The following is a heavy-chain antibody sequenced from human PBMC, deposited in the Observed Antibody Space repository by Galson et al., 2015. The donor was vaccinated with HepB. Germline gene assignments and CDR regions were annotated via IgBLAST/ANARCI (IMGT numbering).Heavy chain of an antibody. CDR1: GFTFSSYG. CDR2: LWYDGSNI. V-gene: IGHV3-33*01. CDR3: ARGSRGWIWFGEFLFDY. D-gene: IGHD3-10*01. J-gene: IGHJ4*02. Sequence: SLRLSCAAPGFTFSSYGMHWVRQAPGKGLEWVAALWYDGSNIYSADSVKGRFTISRDNSKNTLYLQMNSLRAEETAVYYCARGSRGWIWFGEFLFDYWGQGTLVTVSS.